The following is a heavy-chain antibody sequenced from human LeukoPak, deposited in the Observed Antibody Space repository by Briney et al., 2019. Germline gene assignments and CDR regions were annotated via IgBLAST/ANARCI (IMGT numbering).Heavy chain of an antibody. D-gene: IGHD1-26*01. CDR3: ARDSDDSGYFDY. CDR2: IIPIFGIA. Sequence: ASVKVSCKASGGTFSSYAISWVRQAPGQGLEWMGRIIPIFGIANYAQKFQGRFTITADKSTSTAYMELSSLRSEGTAVYYCARDSDDSGYFDYWGQGTLVTVSS. V-gene: IGHV1-69*04. J-gene: IGHJ4*02. CDR1: GGTFSSYA.